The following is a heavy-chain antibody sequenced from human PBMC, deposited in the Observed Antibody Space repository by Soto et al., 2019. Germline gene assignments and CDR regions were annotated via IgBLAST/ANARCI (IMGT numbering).Heavy chain of an antibody. CDR1: GFTFSDFY. D-gene: IGHD6-19*01. CDR2: ITSTNSYT. V-gene: IGHV3-11*05. Sequence: QVQLVESVGGLVKPGGSLRLSCAASGFTFSDFYMTWIRQAPGKGLEWVSYITSTNSYTDYADFVKGRFTISRDNAKNSLDLQMNSLCAEDTAVYYCARGIYSGWYRAYAFDVWGQGTMVTVSS. J-gene: IGHJ3*01. CDR3: ARGIYSGWYRAYAFDV.